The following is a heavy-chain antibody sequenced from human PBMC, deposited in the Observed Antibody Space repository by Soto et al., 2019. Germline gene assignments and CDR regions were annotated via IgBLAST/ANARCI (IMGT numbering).Heavy chain of an antibody. Sequence: PGGSLRLSCAASGFTFSSYWMHWVRQAPGKGLVWVSRINTDGSSTSYADSVKGRFAISRDNAKNTLYLQMNSLRAEDTAVYYCARESITIFGVVYYYYGMDVWGQGTTVTVSS. D-gene: IGHD3-3*01. CDR2: INTDGSST. CDR3: ARESITIFGVVYYYYGMDV. J-gene: IGHJ6*02. V-gene: IGHV3-74*01. CDR1: GFTFSSYW.